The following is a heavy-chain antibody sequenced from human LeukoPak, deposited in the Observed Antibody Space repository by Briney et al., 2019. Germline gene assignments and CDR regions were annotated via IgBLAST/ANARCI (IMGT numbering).Heavy chain of an antibody. Sequence: SQTLSLTCAISGDSVSSNSAAWNWIRQSPSRGLEWLGRTYYRSKWYNDYAVSVKSRITINPDTSKNQFSLQLNSVTPEDTAVYYCARDLLRRRGSGWYSSWFDPWGQGTLVTVSS. V-gene: IGHV6-1*01. D-gene: IGHD6-19*01. J-gene: IGHJ5*02. CDR2: TYYRSKWYN. CDR3: ARDLLRRRGSGWYSSWFDP. CDR1: GDSVSSNSAA.